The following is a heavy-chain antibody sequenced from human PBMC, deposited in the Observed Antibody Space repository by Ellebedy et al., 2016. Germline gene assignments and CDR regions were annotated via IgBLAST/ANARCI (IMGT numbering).Heavy chain of an antibody. V-gene: IGHV4-39*01. CDR1: GGSISSSSYY. D-gene: IGHD3-22*01. Sequence: SETLSLTXTVSGGSISSSSYYWGWIRQPPGKGLEWIGSIYYSGSTYYNPSLKSRVTISVDTSKNQFSLKLSSVTAADTAVYYCASQIIHDYYDSSGYYYSDYWGQGTLVTVSS. CDR3: ASQIIHDYYDSSGYYYSDY. CDR2: IYYSGST. J-gene: IGHJ4*02.